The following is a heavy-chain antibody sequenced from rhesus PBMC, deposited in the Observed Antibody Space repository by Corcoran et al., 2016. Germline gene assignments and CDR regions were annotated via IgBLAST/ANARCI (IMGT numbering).Heavy chain of an antibody. CDR2: ISNIGTTV. D-gene: IGHD4-29*01. V-gene: IGHV3-183*02. CDR1: GFTLRDYA. CDR3: SRDDYRSS. J-gene: IGHJ4*01. Sequence: DVQLVESGGGLVQPGGSLRLACEASGFTLRDYALHWVRQDPGTGLEWVSTISNIGTTVDYADSVKGRFTVSRDNAKNSLSLQMNSLRAEDTAVYYCSRDDYRSSWGQGVLITVSS.